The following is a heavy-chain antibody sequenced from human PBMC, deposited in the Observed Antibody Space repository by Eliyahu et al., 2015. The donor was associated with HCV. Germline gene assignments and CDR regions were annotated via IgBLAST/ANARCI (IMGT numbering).Heavy chain of an antibody. V-gene: IGHV3-21*01. Sequence: EVQLVESGGGLVKPGGSLRLSCAASGFTFSSYSMNWVRQAPGKGLEWVSSISSSSSYIYYADSVKGRFTISRDNAKNSLYLQMNSLRAEDTAVYYCARDGASRITIFGVALAPYYYYGMDVWGQGTTVTVSS. CDR3: ARDGASRITIFGVALAPYYYYGMDV. D-gene: IGHD3-3*01. CDR2: ISSSSSYI. J-gene: IGHJ6*02. CDR1: GFTFSSYS.